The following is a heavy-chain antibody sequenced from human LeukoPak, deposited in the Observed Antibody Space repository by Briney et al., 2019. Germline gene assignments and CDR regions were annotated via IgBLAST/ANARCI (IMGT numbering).Heavy chain of an antibody. V-gene: IGHV3-30*04. D-gene: IGHD2-15*01. CDR1: GFTFSSYE. CDR3: ARGRYCSGGSCYGNYYYYYMDV. CDR2: ISYDGSIK. J-gene: IGHJ6*03. Sequence: PGGSLRLSCAASGFTFSSYEMNWVRQAPGKGLEWVAVISYDGSIKYDADSVKGRFTISRDNSKNTLYLQMNSLRAEDTAVYYCARGRYCSGGSCYGNYYYYYMDVWGKGTTVTVS.